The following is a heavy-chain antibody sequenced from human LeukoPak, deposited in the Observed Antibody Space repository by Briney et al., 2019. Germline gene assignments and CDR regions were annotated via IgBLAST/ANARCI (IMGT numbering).Heavy chain of an antibody. V-gene: IGHV1-69*04. D-gene: IGHD6-19*01. J-gene: IGHJ5*02. CDR1: GGTFSSYA. Sequence: GSSVKVSCKASGGTFSSYAFSWVRQAPGQGLEWMGRIIPIFGIANYAQKFQGRVTITADKSTSTAYMELSSLRSEDTAVYYCASENSSGQGGGANWFDPWGQGTLVTVSS. CDR3: ASENSSGQGGGANWFDP. CDR2: IIPIFGIA.